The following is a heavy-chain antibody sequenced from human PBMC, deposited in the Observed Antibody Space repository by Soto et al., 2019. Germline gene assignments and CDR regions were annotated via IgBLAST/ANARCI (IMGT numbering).Heavy chain of an antibody. Sequence: ASVKVSCKTSGYTFSRYYMHWVRQAPGQGLEWMGIINPSSGSPNYAQKFQGRVTMTRDTSISTAYMELSRLRSDDTAVYYCAREGTVDDSSPWFDPWGQGTLVTVSS. CDR2: INPSSGSP. V-gene: IGHV1-2*02. CDR3: AREGTVDDSSPWFDP. CDR1: GYTFSRYY. D-gene: IGHD3-22*01. J-gene: IGHJ5*02.